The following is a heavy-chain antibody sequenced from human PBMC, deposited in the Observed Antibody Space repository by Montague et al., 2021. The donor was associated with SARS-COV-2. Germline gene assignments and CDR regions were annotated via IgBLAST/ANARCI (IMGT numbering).Heavy chain of an antibody. Sequence: PALVKPTQTLTLTCTVSGFSLNTNGMGVGWIRQPPGEAPAWLALIYWDDDKRYSPSLKTRLTITKDTSRNQVVLTMTNVDPGDTGTYFCARYTSRMYGSFDYWGQGALGSVSS. CDR2: IYWDDDK. D-gene: IGHD3-16*02. J-gene: IGHJ4*02. CDR1: GFSLNTNGMG. CDR3: ARYTSRMYGSFDY. V-gene: IGHV2-5*02.